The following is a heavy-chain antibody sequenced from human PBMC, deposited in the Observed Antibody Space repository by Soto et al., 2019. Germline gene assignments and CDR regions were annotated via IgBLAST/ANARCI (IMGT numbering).Heavy chain of an antibody. V-gene: IGHV4-34*01. J-gene: IGHJ6*03. CDR1: GGSFSGSY. CDR3: ARRYCSGGRCYSTPSRYYYLDV. CDR2: MNHSGST. D-gene: IGHD2-15*01. Sequence: QVQLQQWGAGLLKPSETLSLTCAVSGGSFSGSYCSWIRQPPGKGLEWIGEMNHSGSTNYNPSLKSRFTLLVDTSKNQFSLSLTSVTAADTAVYYCARRYCSGGRCYSTPSRYYYLDVWGKGSTVTVSS.